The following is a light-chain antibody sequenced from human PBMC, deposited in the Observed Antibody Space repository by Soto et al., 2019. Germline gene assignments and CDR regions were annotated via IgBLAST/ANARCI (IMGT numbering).Light chain of an antibody. CDR2: EVS. CDR1: SSDVGGYNY. V-gene: IGLV2-14*01. Sequence: QSALTQPASVSGSPGQSITISCTGTSSDVGGYNYVSWYQQHPGKAPKLMIYEVSNRPSGVSHRFSGSKSGNTASLTISGLQAEDEADYYCSSYTSSSTPWVFGTGTKGTVL. J-gene: IGLJ1*01. CDR3: SSYTSSSTPWV.